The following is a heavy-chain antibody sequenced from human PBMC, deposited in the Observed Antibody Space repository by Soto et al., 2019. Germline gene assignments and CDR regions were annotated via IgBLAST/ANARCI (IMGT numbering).Heavy chain of an antibody. V-gene: IGHV3-74*01. J-gene: IGHJ6*03. CDR3: ASRSTTTGGYYYYYYMDV. CDR2: INSDGSST. Sequence: SGGSLRLSCAASGFTFSSYWMHWVRQAPGKGLVWASRINSDGSSTSYADSVKGRFTISRDNAKNTLYLQMNSLRAEDTAVYYCASRSTTTGGYYYYYYMDVWGKGTTVTVSS. D-gene: IGHD4-4*01. CDR1: GFTFSSYW.